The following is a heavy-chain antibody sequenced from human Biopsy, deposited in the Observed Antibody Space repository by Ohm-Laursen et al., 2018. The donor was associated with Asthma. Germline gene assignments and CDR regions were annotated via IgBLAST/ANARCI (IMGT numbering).Heavy chain of an antibody. J-gene: IGHJ4*02. CDR2: INSVFGTT. V-gene: IGHV1-69*13. Sequence: SVKVSCNSLGGTFNTYVIGWARQAPGHGLEWIGGINSVFGTTTYPQKFQDRVTITADDSTSTVYMELSSLRSEDTAVYYCARKAGSCISRTCYSLDFWGQGTLVTVSS. D-gene: IGHD2-2*01. CDR3: ARKAGSCISRTCYSLDF. CDR1: GGTFNTYV.